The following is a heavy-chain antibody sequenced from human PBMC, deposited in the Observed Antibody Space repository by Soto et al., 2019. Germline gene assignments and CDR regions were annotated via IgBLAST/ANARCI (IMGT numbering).Heavy chain of an antibody. J-gene: IGHJ3*02. V-gene: IGHV3-13*01. CDR3: ARGSHGLVGASTAEGAFGI. D-gene: IGHD1-26*01. CDR1: GFTFSSYD. Sequence: VQLVESGGGLVQPGWSLRLSCAASGFTFSSYDMHWVRQATGKGLEWVSAIGTAGDTYYPGSVKGRFTISRENAKNSLYLQMNSLLAGDTAVYYCARGSHGLVGASTAEGAFGIWGQGTMVTVSS. CDR2: IGTAGDT.